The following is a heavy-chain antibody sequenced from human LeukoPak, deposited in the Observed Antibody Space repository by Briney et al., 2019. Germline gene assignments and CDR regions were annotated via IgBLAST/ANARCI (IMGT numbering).Heavy chain of an antibody. Sequence: GGSPRLSCAASGFTSGSYGMSWVRQAPGKGLEWVSFITPNADRTSYADSVEGRFTISRDNPRNTLYLQMNSLRDEDTAVYYCAIMHGYYDGSGYWVQWGQGTLVTVSS. CDR3: AIMHGYYDGSGYWVQ. J-gene: IGHJ1*01. D-gene: IGHD3-22*01. CDR1: GFTSGSYG. V-gene: IGHV3-23*01. CDR2: ITPNADRT.